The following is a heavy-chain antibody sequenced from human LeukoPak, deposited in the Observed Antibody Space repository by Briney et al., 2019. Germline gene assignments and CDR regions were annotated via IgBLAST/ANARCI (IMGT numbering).Heavy chain of an antibody. CDR1: GGTFSSYA. Sequence: SVTVSCKASGGTFSSYAISWVRQAPGQGLEWMGGIIPIFGTANYAQKFQGRVTITADESTSTAYMELSSLRSEDTAVYYCARDQVDSSVIYGMDVWGQGTTVTVSS. CDR2: IIPIFGTA. CDR3: ARDQVDSSVIYGMDV. V-gene: IGHV1-69*13. D-gene: IGHD3-22*01. J-gene: IGHJ6*02.